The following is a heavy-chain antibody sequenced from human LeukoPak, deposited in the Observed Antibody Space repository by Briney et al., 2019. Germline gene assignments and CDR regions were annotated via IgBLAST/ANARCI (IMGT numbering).Heavy chain of an antibody. Sequence: GGSLRLSCVASGFTFSIYEMNWVRQAPGKGLEWVPYISSGGSFIDYADSVKGRFTISRDNAKNSLYLQMNSLRAEDTAVYYCARDYSGSDDCYFDYWGQGTLVTVSS. V-gene: IGHV3-48*03. J-gene: IGHJ4*02. CDR2: ISSGGSFI. CDR3: ARDYSGSDDCYFDY. D-gene: IGHD1-26*01. CDR1: GFTFSIYE.